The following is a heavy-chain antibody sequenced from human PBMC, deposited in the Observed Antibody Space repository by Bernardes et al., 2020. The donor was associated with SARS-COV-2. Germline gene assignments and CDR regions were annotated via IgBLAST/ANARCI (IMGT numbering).Heavy chain of an antibody. J-gene: IGHJ3*01. CDR2: IDPGDSDT. V-gene: IGHV5-51*01. CDR3: ARPSNSGNTDAFDL. CDR1: GYSFTNYW. Sequence: GESLKISCKGSGYSFTNYWIGWVRQKPGKGLEWMGIIDPGDSDTRYSPSFQGQVTISADKSIRTAFLQWSSLKASDTAIYYCARPSNSGNTDAFDLWGQGTKVTVSS. D-gene: IGHD1-26*01.